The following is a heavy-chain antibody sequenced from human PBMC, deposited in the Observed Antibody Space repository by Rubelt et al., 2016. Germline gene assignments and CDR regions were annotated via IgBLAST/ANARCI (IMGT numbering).Heavy chain of an antibody. J-gene: IGHJ6*02. D-gene: IGHD3-3*01. V-gene: IGHV4-59*01. Sequence: SGSTNYNPSLKSRVTISVDTSKNQFSLKLSSVTAADTAVYYCATSRETYYDFWSGYYSSGYYGMDVWGQGTTVTVSS. CDR3: ATSRETYYDFWSGYYSSGYYGMDV. CDR2: SGST.